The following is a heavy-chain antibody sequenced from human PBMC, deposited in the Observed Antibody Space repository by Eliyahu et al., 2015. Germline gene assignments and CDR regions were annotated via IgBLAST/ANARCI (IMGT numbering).Heavy chain of an antibody. CDR2: FHPSGGP. CDR1: GYSISSGYY. Sequence: QVQLQESGPGLVKPSETLSLTCAVSGYSISSGYYWGWIRQAPGEGVGVVGDFHPSGGPPHNPSLKSRVTISVDTSKNQLSLRLNSVTAADTAVYYCATESRSWANFDYWGQGTLVTVSS. D-gene: IGHD6-13*01. J-gene: IGHJ4*02. V-gene: IGHV4-38-2*01. CDR3: ATESRSWANFDY.